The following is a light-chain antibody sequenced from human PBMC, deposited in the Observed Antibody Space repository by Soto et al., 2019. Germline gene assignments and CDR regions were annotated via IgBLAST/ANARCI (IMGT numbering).Light chain of an antibody. CDR3: HQYNVRPPDST. V-gene: IGKV3-15*01. CDR2: GAS. J-gene: IGKJ3*01. Sequence: EMVMTQSPATLSVSPGERATLSCRASQSVSSNLAWYQQKPGQAPRHLIYGASTRATGIPDRFSGSGYGTQFTHTINSLHSGDFAVHYCHQYNVRPPDSTFGHGTKVDIK. CDR1: QSVSSN.